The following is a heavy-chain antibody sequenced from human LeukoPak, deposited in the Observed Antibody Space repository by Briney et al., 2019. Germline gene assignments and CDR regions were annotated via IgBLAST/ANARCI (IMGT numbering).Heavy chain of an antibody. J-gene: IGHJ4*02. D-gene: IGHD3-3*01. Sequence: GGSLRLSCAASGFTFSSHAMSWVRQAPGKGLEWVSGISGSGGSTYYADSVKGRFTISSDNSKNTLYLQMNSLRAEDTAVYYCARGGFTYDDFWSAYYTADYWGQGTLVTVSS. V-gene: IGHV3-23*01. CDR2: ISGSGGST. CDR3: ARGGFTYDDFWSAYYTADY. CDR1: GFTFSSHA.